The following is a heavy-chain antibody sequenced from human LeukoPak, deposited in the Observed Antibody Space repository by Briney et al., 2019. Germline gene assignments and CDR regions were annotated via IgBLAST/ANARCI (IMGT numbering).Heavy chain of an antibody. J-gene: IGHJ2*01. CDR1: GGAISSGGYY. CDR2: IYYTGST. D-gene: IGHD3-22*01. Sequence: PSETLSLTCTVSGGAISSGGYYWSWIRQHPGKGLEWIGYIYYTGSTYYNPSLKSRVTISVDTSKNQFSLNLNSVTAADTAVYYCARAPPDDSSGYYQTNWYFDLWGRGTLITVSS. CDR3: ARAPPDDSSGYYQTNWYFDL. V-gene: IGHV4-31*03.